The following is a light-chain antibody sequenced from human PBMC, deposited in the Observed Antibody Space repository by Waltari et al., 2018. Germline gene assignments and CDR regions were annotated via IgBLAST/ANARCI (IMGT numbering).Light chain of an antibody. CDR1: NIGSKS. J-gene: IGLJ2*01. Sequence: SYVVTQSPSVSVAPGETVRITCGGDNIGSKSEHWYQQRPGQAPVLVISYDSDRPSGIPERFSGSNSGNTATLTISWVEADDEADYYCLVWHSTTDHHGVFGGGTKLTVL. CDR2: YDS. V-gene: IGLV3-21*04. CDR3: LVWHSTTDHHGV.